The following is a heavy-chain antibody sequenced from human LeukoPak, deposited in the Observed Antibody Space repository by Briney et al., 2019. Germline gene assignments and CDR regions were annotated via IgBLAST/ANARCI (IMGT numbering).Heavy chain of an antibody. J-gene: IGHJ4*02. V-gene: IGHV1-8*02. D-gene: IGHD3-22*01. Sequence: ASVKVSCMASGYTFTSYDINWVRQATGQGLEWMGWVSPNSGNTGYAQKLQGRVTMTTDTSTSTAYMELRSLRSDDTAVYYCARDPDYYDSSHPDYWGQGTLVTVSS. CDR3: ARDPDYYDSSHPDY. CDR1: GYTFTSYD. CDR2: VSPNSGNT.